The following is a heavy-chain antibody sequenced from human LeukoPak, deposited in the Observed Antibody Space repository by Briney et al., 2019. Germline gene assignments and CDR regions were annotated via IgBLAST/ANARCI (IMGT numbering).Heavy chain of an antibody. CDR3: VAGAVGAFDI. Sequence: GGSLRLSCAASGFTFSSYDMHWARQATGKGLEWVSAIGTAGDTYYPGSVKGRFTISRENAKNSLYLRMNSLRAGDTAVYYCVAGAVGAFDIWGQGTMVTVSS. J-gene: IGHJ3*02. CDR2: IGTAGDT. V-gene: IGHV3-13*01. D-gene: IGHD3-16*01. CDR1: GFTFSSYD.